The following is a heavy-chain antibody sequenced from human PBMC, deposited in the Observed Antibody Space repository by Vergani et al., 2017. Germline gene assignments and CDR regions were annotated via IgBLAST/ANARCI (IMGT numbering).Heavy chain of an antibody. J-gene: IGHJ6*03. D-gene: IGHD4-11*01. CDR3: ARVNTETNGHLYYYYYMDV. CDR2: IDHTGRP. CDR1: GGSFTSYY. Sequence: QVQLQQWGGGLLKPSETLSLTCVVNGGSFTSYYWTWIRQSPGEGLEWVGDIDHTGRPDYNPSLKSRLTMSVDKSRNQFPLTLNSVTATDTAIYFCARVNTETNGHLYYYYYMDVWGQGTAVTVS. V-gene: IGHV4-34*01.